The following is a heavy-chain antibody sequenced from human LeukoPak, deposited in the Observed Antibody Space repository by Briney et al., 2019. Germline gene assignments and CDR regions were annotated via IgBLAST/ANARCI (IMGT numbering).Heavy chain of an antibody. D-gene: IGHD3-10*01. CDR1: GFTFGDYA. CDR3: TRCYGSGTPDDY. V-gene: IGHV3-49*03. J-gene: IGHJ4*02. Sequence: GGSLRLSCTASGFTFGDYAMSWFRQAPRKGLEWVGFTRSKAYGGTTEYAASVRGRFIISRDDSKNIAYLQMNSLKTEDTAVYYCTRCYGSGTPDDYWGQGTLVTVSS. CDR2: TRSKAYGGTT.